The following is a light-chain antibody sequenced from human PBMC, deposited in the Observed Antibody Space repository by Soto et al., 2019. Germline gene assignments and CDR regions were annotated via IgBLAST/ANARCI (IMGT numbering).Light chain of an antibody. CDR3: GSYRPTTAV. V-gene: IGLV2-14*01. J-gene: IGLJ1*01. Sequence: QSALTQPASVSGSPGQSITISCTGTSSDVGGYNYVSWYQQHPGKAPKLMIYDVTNRPSGVSNRFSGSKSGNTASLTISGLQAEDEADYYCGSYRPTTAVFGTGTRVTVL. CDR1: SSDVGGYNY. CDR2: DVT.